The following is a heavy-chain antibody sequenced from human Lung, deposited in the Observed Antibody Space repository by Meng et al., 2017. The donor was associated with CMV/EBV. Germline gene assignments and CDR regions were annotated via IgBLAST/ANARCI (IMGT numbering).Heavy chain of an antibody. J-gene: IGHJ4*02. CDR3: ARHRSKAAPGTP. Sequence: GESXKISCKGSGYSFTSYWIGWVRQMPGKGLEWMGIIYPGDSDTRYSQSFQGQVTISADKSISTAYLQWSSLKAADTAMYYCARHRSKAAPGTPWGQGTLVTVSS. CDR2: IYPGDSDT. V-gene: IGHV5-51*01. CDR1: GYSFTSYW. D-gene: IGHD6-13*01.